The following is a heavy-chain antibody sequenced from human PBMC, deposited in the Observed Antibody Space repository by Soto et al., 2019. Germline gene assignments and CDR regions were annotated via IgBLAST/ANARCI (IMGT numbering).Heavy chain of an antibody. J-gene: IGHJ4*02. CDR3: ASDTVLDRSSPGFFDY. CDR1: ELTFSKYD. V-gene: IGHV3-23*01. CDR2: ISGSGVNT. Sequence: PGGSLRLSCAASELTFSKYDMTWVRQAPGKELQWVSAISGSGVNTYYADSVSGWFTISRDNSKNTLYLQMNSLRAEDTAVYYCASDTVLDRSSPGFFDYWGPATLVTLSS. D-gene: IGHD6-6*01.